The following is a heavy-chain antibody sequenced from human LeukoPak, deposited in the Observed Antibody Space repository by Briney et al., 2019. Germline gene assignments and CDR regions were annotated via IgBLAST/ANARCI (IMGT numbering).Heavy chain of an antibody. CDR1: GGSISSSSYY. V-gene: IGHV4-39*01. CDR3: ARHERGMIVVEFWFDP. J-gene: IGHJ5*02. D-gene: IGHD3-22*01. Sequence: NASETLSLTCTVSGGSISSSSYYWGWIRQPPGKGLEWIGSIYYSGSTYYNPSLKSRVTISVDTSKNQFSLKLSSVTAADTAVYYCARHERGMIVVEFWFDPWGQGTLVTVFS. CDR2: IYYSGST.